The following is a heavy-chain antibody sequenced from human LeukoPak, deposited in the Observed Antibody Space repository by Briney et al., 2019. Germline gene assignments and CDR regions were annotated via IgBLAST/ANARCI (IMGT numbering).Heavy chain of an antibody. CDR2: INPNSGGT. J-gene: IGHJ4*02. CDR3: ARGEGYFDY. CDR1: GYTFTSYD. V-gene: IGHV1-2*02. Sequence: ASVKVSCKASGYTFTSYDINWVRQATGQGLEWMGWINPNSGGTNYAQKFQGRVTMTRDTSISTAYMELSRLRSDDTAVYYCARGEGYFDYWGQGTLVTVSS.